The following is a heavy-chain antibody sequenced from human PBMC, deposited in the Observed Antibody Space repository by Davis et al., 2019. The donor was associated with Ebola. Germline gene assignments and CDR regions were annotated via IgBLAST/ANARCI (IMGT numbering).Heavy chain of an antibody. J-gene: IGHJ4*02. D-gene: IGHD3-10*01. V-gene: IGHV4-59*01. CDR1: GGSISSYY. Sequence: GSLRLSCTVSGGSISSYYWSWIRQPPGKGLEWIGYIYYSGSTNYNPSLKSRVTISVDTSKNQFSLKLSSVTAADTAVYYCARLYGSGSYYFDYWGQGTLVTVSS. CDR2: IYYSGST. CDR3: ARLYGSGSYYFDY.